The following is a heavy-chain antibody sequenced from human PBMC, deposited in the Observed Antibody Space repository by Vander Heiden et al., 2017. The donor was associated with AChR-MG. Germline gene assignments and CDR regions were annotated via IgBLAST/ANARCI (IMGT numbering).Heavy chain of an antibody. CDR2: ISYDGSNK. J-gene: IGHJ3*02. Sequence: QVQLVESGGGVVQPGRSLRLSCAASGFTFSSYAMHWVRQAPGKGLEWVAVISYDGSNKYYADSVKGRVTISRDNSKNTLYRQMNSLRAEETAVYYCARDLYISSWYHEKDAFDIWGQGTMVTVSS. D-gene: IGHD6-13*01. CDR3: ARDLYISSWYHEKDAFDI. V-gene: IGHV3-30-3*01. CDR1: GFTFSSYA.